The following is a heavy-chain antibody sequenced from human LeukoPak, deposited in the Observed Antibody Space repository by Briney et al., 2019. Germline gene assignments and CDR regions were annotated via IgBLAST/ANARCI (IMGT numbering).Heavy chain of an antibody. Sequence: PGGSLRLSCAASGFTFSSYAMHWVRQAPGKGLEWVAVISYDGSNKYYADSVKGRLTISRDNSENTLYLQMNSLRAEDTAVYYCARVWDPRASYYDILTGYSSHWGQGTLVTVSS. CDR1: GFTFSSYA. V-gene: IGHV3-30-3*01. CDR3: ARVWDPRASYYDILTGYSSH. CDR2: ISYDGSNK. D-gene: IGHD3-9*01. J-gene: IGHJ4*02.